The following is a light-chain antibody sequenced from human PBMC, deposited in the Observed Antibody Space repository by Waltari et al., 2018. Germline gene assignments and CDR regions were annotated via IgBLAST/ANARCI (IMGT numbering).Light chain of an antibody. CDR1: NIESKT. V-gene: IGLV3-21*02. CDR2: EDN. J-gene: IGLJ3*02. Sequence: SYVVTQPPSVSLAPGQTARITCGGDNIESKTVHWYQQKAGQAPVVVVYEDNDRPSEIPERFSGSNSGNTATLTISRVEAGDQGDYYCQVCDTDNDQLVFGGGTKLTVL. CDR3: QVCDTDNDQLV.